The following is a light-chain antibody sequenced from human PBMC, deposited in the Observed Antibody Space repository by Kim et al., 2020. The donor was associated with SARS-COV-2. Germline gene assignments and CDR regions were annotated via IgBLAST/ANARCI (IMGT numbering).Light chain of an antibody. V-gene: IGKV3-15*01. CDR1: QSVSTN. CDR3: QQYNRWPPYI. J-gene: IGKJ2*01. Sequence: VSPGERATLSCRTSQSVSTNLAWYQQKPGQAPRLLIYGKSTRATGIPARFSGSGSGTEFTLTISSLQSEDFAIYYCQQYNRWPPYIFGQGTKLEI. CDR2: GKS.